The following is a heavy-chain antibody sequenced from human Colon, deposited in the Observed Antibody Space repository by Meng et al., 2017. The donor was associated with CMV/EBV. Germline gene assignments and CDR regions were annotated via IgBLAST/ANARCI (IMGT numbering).Heavy chain of an antibody. D-gene: IGHD6-6*01. V-gene: IGHV1-2*02. J-gene: IGHJ5*02. CDR1: GYTFTDYY. Sequence: QGQLARSGAEVKIPGASVKVSCKGSGYTFTDYYIHWVRQAPGQGLEWMGLINSNTGATKYAQKFQNRITMTRDTSINTVYMQLSGLRSDDTAVYYCERVGGWIGSSSIFGWFDPWGQGTLVTVSS. CDR2: INSNTGAT. CDR3: ERVGGWIGSSSIFGWFDP.